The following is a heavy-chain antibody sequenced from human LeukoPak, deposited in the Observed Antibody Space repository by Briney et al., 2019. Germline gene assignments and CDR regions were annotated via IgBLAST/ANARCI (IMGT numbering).Heavy chain of an antibody. V-gene: IGHV4-59*01. CDR2: IYYSGST. D-gene: IGHD3-10*01. Sequence: SETLSLTCTVSGGSISSYYWSWIRQPPGKRLEWIGYIYYSGSTNYNPSLKSRVTISVDTSKNQFSLKLSSVTAADTAIYYCARHGSGSYYYYYYMDVWGKGTTVTIS. CDR1: GGSISSYY. J-gene: IGHJ6*03. CDR3: ARHGSGSYYYYYYMDV.